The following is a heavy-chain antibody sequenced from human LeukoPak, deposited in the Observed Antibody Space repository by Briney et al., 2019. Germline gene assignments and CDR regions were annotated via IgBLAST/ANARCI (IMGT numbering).Heavy chain of an antibody. CDR1: GFTFSSYE. CDR2: ISSGGTI. CDR3: ARESIAVAGAPFDY. V-gene: IGHV3-48*03. Sequence: GGSLRLSCAASGFTFSSYEMNWVRQAPGKGLEWVSYISSGGTIYDADSVKGRFTIPRDNAKNSLYLQMNSLRAEDTAVYYCARESIAVAGAPFDYWGQGTLVTVSS. D-gene: IGHD6-19*01. J-gene: IGHJ4*02.